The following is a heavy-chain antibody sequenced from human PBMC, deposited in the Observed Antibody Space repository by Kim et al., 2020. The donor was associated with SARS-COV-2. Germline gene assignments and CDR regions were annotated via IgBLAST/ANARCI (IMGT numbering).Heavy chain of an antibody. J-gene: IGHJ4*01. V-gene: IGHV3-23*01. CDR3: AKDPETEFGGMILLSYF. D-gene: IGHD3-16*01. CDR2: VSASGGTT. Sequence: VGSLRLSCAASGFTFSLLAMTWVRQAPGKGLEWVSGVSASGGTTFYADSVKGRFTISRDNSKDTLYLDMSDLRAADTATYYCAKDPETEFGGMILLSYF. CDR1: GFTFSLLA.